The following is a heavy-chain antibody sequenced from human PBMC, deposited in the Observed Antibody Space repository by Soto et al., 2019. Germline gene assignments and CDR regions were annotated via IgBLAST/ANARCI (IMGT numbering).Heavy chain of an antibody. CDR2: ISGSGGST. CDR3: AKEASPDYDFWSGYTYYYYGMDV. V-gene: IGHV3-23*01. D-gene: IGHD3-3*01. Sequence: EVQLLESGGGLVQPGGSLRLSCAASGFTFSSYAMSWVRQAPGKGLEWVSAISGSGGSTYYADSVKGRFTISRDNSKNTLYLKMNSLRAEDTAVYYCAKEASPDYDFWSGYTYYYYGMDVWGQGTTVTVSS. J-gene: IGHJ6*02. CDR1: GFTFSSYA.